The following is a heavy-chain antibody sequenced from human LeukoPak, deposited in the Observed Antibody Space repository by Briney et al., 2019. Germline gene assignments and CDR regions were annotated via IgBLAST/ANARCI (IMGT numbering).Heavy chain of an antibody. CDR3: ASWYHDSSGNYFDY. J-gene: IGHJ4*02. V-gene: IGHV1-18*01. D-gene: IGHD3-22*01. Sequence: ASVKVSCKASGYTFTSYGISWVRQAPGQGLEWMGWISAYNGNTNYAQKLQGRVTMTTDTPTSTAYMELRSLRSDDTAVYYCASWYHDSSGNYFDYWGQGTLVTVSS. CDR1: GYTFTSYG. CDR2: ISAYNGNT.